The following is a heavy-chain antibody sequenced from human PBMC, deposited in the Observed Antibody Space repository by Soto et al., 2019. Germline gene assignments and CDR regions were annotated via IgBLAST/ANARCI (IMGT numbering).Heavy chain of an antibody. D-gene: IGHD1-1*01. CDR3: ARGWRFDP. V-gene: IGHV4-34*01. Sequence: PSDTLSLTCGVYGGSFSGYQWNWIRQSPGQGLEWIGEINHSGTTKYNPSLESRINLSVDTSKKQFSLKMFSVTAADTAIYYCARGWRFDPWGQGTQVTDSS. CDR2: INHSGTT. J-gene: IGHJ5*02. CDR1: GGSFSGYQ.